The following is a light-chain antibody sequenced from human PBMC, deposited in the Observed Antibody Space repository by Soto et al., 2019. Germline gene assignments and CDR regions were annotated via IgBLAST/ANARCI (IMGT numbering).Light chain of an antibody. Sequence: LSCTASPTVSSSSLAWYQQTPGQTPRLLIYAASSRATGIPDRFSGSGSGTDFSLTISRLEAEDFAVYYCQQYGSSPRTFGQGTKVDI. CDR1: PTVSSSS. CDR3: QQYGSSPRT. CDR2: AAS. J-gene: IGKJ1*01. V-gene: IGKV3-20*01.